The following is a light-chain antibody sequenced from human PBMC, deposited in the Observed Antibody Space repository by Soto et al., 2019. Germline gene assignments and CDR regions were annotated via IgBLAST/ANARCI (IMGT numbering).Light chain of an antibody. J-gene: IGKJ1*01. CDR2: GAS. Sequence: EIVMTQSPATLSVSPGERATLSCRASQSVSNNLVWYQQKPGQAPRLLIYGASTRATGIPARFSGSGSGTEFTLTISSLQSEDFAIYYCQQYNNWPLTFGQGTKVEI. V-gene: IGKV3-15*01. CDR1: QSVSNN. CDR3: QQYNNWPLT.